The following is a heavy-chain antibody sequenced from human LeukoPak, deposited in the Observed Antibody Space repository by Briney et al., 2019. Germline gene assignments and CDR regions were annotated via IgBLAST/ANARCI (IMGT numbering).Heavy chain of an antibody. J-gene: IGHJ4*02. CDR1: GSSFTSYW. CDR3: ARLGYCGGDCPDY. CDR2: IYPGDSDT. Sequence: KNGASLQISCKGSGSSFTSYWIGWGRQLPGKGLEWMGIIYPGDSDTRYSPSFQGQVTISADKSISTAYLQWSSLKASDTAMYYCARLGYCGGDCPDYWGQGTLVTVSS. D-gene: IGHD2-21*01. V-gene: IGHV5-51*01.